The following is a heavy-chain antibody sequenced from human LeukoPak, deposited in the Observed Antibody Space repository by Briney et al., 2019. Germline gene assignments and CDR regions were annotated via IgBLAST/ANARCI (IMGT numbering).Heavy chain of an antibody. CDR1: GFTFISYW. Sequence: GGSLRLSCAAPGFTFISYWMSWVRQAPGKGLEWVANIKQDGSEKYYVDSVKGRFTISRDNAKNSLYLQMNSLRAEDTAVYYCARDLGYYGSGSTVWGQGTLVTVSS. CDR2: IKQDGSEK. CDR3: ARDLGYYGSGSTV. D-gene: IGHD3-10*01. V-gene: IGHV3-7*01. J-gene: IGHJ4*02.